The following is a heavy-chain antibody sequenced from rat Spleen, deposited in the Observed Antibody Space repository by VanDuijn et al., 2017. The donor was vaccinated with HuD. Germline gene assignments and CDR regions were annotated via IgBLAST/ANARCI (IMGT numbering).Heavy chain of an antibody. J-gene: IGHJ2*01. V-gene: IGHV5-25*01. D-gene: IGHD1-1*01. CDR3: TRERTITTVGLYYFDY. CDR2: ITNTGGST. Sequence: EVQLAESGGGLVQPGRSMKLSCTALGFTFSNYYMAWVRQAPTKGLEWVASITNTGGSTYYPDSVKGRFTISRDNAKSTLYLQMNSLRSEDTATYYCTRERTITTVGLYYFDYWGQGVMVTVSS. CDR1: GFTFSNYY.